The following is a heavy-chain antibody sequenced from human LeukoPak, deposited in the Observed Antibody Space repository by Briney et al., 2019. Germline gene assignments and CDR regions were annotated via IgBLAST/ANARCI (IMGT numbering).Heavy chain of an antibody. D-gene: IGHD6-13*01. CDR1: GFTFSSYA. CDR3: ASRRAAAGIFDY. CDR2: ISYDGSNK. J-gene: IGHJ4*02. V-gene: IGHV3-30-3*01. Sequence: PGGSLRLSCAASGFTFSSYAMHWVRQAPGKGLEWVAVISYDGSNKYYADSVKGRFTISRDNSKNTLYLQMNSLRAEDTAMYYCASRRAAAGIFDYWGQGTLVTVSS.